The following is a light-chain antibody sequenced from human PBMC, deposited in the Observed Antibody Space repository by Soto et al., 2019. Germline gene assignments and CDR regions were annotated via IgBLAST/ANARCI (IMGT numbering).Light chain of an antibody. CDR2: DAS. J-gene: IGKJ1*01. Sequence: DIQMTQSPSTLPASVGDRVTITCRASQSVSSWLAWYQQKPGKAPKLLIYDASTLESGVPSRFSGSGSGTEFTLTISCLQPDDFATYYCQQYSSFWTFGQGTKVDIK. CDR1: QSVSSW. V-gene: IGKV1-5*01. CDR3: QQYSSFWT.